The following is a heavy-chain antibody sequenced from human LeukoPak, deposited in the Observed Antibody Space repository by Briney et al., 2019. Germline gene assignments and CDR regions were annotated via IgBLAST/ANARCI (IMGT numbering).Heavy chain of an antibody. CDR3: ARSPYYYGSGSYPH. J-gene: IGHJ4*02. Sequence: ASVNVSLKASGYTFTSYDINWVRQATGQGLEWMGWMNPNSGNTGYAQKFQGRVTMTRNTSISTAYMELSSLRSEDTAVYYCARSPYYYGSGSYPHWGQGPLLPVSS. D-gene: IGHD3-10*01. CDR1: GYTFTSYD. CDR2: MNPNSGNT. V-gene: IGHV1-8*01.